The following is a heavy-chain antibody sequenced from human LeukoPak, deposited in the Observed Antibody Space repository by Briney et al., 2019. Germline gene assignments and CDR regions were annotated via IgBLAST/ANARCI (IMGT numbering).Heavy chain of an antibody. CDR3: ARPYCNGGSCHDYFDY. V-gene: IGHV1-2*02. CDR1: GYTFTGYY. J-gene: IGHJ4*02. D-gene: IGHD2-15*01. CDR2: MNPYSGGT. Sequence: VAPVKVSCKASGYTFTGYYMHWVRQAPGQGLEWMGWMNPYSGGTNYAQKFQGRVTMTRDTSISTAYMELRRLSSDDTAIYCCARPYCNGGSCHDYFDYWGQGTLVSVSS.